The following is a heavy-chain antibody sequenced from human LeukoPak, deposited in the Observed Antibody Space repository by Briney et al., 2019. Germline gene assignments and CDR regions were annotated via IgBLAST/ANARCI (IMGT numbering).Heavy chain of an antibody. CDR3: AREDTIFGVAH. J-gene: IGHJ4*02. V-gene: IGHV1-69*13. Sequence: SVKVSCKASVGTFSNYYTITWMRPAPGQGIEWGGGIIPGFGTTSYAQKYRGRLTITADESTSTSNMEMSSLTSEDTAVYYCAREDTIFGVAHWGQGTLVTVSS. CDR2: IIPGFGTT. D-gene: IGHD3-3*01. CDR1: VGTFSNYYT.